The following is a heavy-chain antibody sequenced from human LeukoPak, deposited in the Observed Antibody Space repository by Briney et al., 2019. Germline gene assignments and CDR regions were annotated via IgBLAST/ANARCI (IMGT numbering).Heavy chain of an antibody. CDR2: ISYDGSNK. Sequence: PGGSLRLSCAASGFTFSSYAMHWVRQAPGKGLEWVAVISYDGSNKYYADSVKGRFTTSRDNSKNTLYLQMNSLRAEDTAVYYCAREWVATLTFDYWGQGTLVTVSS. D-gene: IGHD5-12*01. CDR3: AREWVATLTFDY. V-gene: IGHV3-30-3*01. J-gene: IGHJ4*02. CDR1: GFTFSSYA.